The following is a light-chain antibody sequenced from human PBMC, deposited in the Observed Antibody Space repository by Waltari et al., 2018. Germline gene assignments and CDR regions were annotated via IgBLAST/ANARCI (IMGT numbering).Light chain of an antibody. J-gene: IGLJ3*02. CDR2: DVS. CDR1: SSDVGGYNY. V-gene: IGLV2-14*01. CDR3: SSYTSSSTYWV. Sequence: QSALTQPASVSGSPGQSITISCTGTSSDVGGYNYVSWYQQHPGKAHKLMIYDVSQQPSGVSNRFSGSKSGNTASLTISGLQAEDESDYYCSSYTSSSTYWVVGGGTKLTVL.